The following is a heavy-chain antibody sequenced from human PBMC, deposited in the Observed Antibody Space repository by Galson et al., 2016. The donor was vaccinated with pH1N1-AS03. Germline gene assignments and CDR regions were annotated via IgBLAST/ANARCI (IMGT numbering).Heavy chain of an antibody. Sequence: SLRLSCAASGFSLSDYYMTWIRQAPGKGLEWVAYISFTSDYRHYADSVKGRFTISRDNSKNTLYLQMGSLRTEDMAVYYCARGPVSYSNYRFPPPDYWGQGPLVTVSS. D-gene: IGHD6-13*01. CDR1: GFSLSDYY. V-gene: IGHV3-11*06. J-gene: IGHJ4*02. CDR2: ISFTSDYR. CDR3: ARGPVSYSNYRFPPPDY.